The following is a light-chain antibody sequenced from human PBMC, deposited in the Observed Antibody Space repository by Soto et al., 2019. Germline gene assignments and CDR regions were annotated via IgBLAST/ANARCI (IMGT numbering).Light chain of an antibody. CDR2: DND. V-gene: IGLV1-51*01. CDR3: GTWDGGLRTGRAV. J-gene: IGLJ3*02. Sequence: QSVLTQPPSVSGAPGQRVTISCSGGGSNIGSYYVSWYQQFPGTGPRLLIYDNDKRPPGIPDRFSGSKSGTSATLGITGLQTGDEADFYCGTWDGGLRTGRAVFGGGTKVTVL. CDR1: GSNIGSYY.